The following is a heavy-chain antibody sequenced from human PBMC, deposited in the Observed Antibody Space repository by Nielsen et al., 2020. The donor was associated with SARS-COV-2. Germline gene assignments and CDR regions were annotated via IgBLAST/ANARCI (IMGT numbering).Heavy chain of an antibody. J-gene: IGHJ3*02. CDR1: GFTFSSYA. V-gene: IGHV3-23*01. Sequence: GESLKISCAASGFTFSSYAMHWVRRAPGRGLEWVSGTSASGASTYYADSVKGRFSISRDNSRNTLYLQMNSLRVEDTAIYFCAKDDVVRGDAYDIWGQGTVVTVSS. D-gene: IGHD3-10*01. CDR3: AKDDVVRGDAYDI. CDR2: TSASGAST.